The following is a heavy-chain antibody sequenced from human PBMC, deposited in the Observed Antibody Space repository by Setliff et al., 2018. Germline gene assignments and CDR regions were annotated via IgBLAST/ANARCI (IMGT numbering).Heavy chain of an antibody. V-gene: IGHV1-46*01. CDR2: ISPSGGST. J-gene: IGHJ3*02. CDR3: ARGGKATGYGGGGAFDI. Sequence: GASVKVSCKASGYTSTTYYFHWVRQAPGQGLEWMGIISPSGGSTSYAQKFQDRVTMTRDTSTSTVYMELSSLRSEDTAVYYCARGGKATGYGGGGAFDIWGQGTMVTVSS. CDR1: GYTSTTYY. D-gene: IGHD6-25*01.